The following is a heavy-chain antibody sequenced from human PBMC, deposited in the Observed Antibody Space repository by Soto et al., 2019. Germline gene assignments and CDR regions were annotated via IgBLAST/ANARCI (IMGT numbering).Heavy chain of an antibody. Sequence: SVKVSCKASGGTFSSYAISWVRQAPGQGLEWMGGIIPIFGTANYAQKFQGRVTITADESTSTAYMELSSLRSEDTAVYYCARGLTGTGGHFDYWGQGTLVTVSS. CDR2: IIPIFGTA. CDR1: GGTFSSYA. V-gene: IGHV1-69*13. CDR3: ARGLTGTGGHFDY. D-gene: IGHD1-20*01. J-gene: IGHJ4*02.